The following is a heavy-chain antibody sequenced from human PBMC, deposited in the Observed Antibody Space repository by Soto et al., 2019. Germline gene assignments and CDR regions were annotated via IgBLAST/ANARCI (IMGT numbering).Heavy chain of an antibody. CDR1: RFTFSSSS. V-gene: IGHV3-48*01. CDR3: ARDGYRRSAIFGYHYYYYYYMDV. J-gene: IGHJ6*03. D-gene: IGHD3-3*01. CDR2: ITYSSSTK. Sequence: GGSLRLSCAASRFTFSSSSMNWVRQAPGKGLEWVSFITYSSSTKYYADSVEGRFTISRDNSKNTLYLQMNSLRAEDTAVYYCARDGYRRSAIFGYHYYYYYYMDVWGKGTTVTVSS.